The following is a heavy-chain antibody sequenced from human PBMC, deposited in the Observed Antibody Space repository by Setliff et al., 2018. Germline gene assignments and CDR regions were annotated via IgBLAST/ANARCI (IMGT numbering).Heavy chain of an antibody. CDR2: VYCRGNN. V-gene: IGHV4-39*07. CDR3: ARDDGDILTGYYRHMDV. J-gene: IGHJ6*03. Sequence: LSLTCTVSGGGISTTEYYWGWIRQPPGKGLEWVGCVYCRGNNYYSPSLKSRVTMFVDTSKNQFSLKLSSVTAADTAVYYCARDDGDILTGYYRHMDVWGKGTTVTVSS. D-gene: IGHD3-9*01. CDR1: GGGISTTEYY.